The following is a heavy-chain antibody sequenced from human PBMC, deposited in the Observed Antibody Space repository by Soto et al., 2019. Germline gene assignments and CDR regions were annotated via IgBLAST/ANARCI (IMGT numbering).Heavy chain of an antibody. CDR2: IYYSGST. V-gene: IGHV4-30-4*01. CDR3: ARVGWFGQSSSVDWFDH. CDR1: GGSISSGYDY. D-gene: IGHD3-10*01. Sequence: TLWLTCTVSGGSISSGYDYWSCIRQPPGKGLEWIGYIYYSGSTYYNPSLKSRVTISVDTSKNQFSLKLSSVTAADTAVYYCARVGWFGQSSSVDWFDHWGQGTLVTVPQ. J-gene: IGHJ5*02.